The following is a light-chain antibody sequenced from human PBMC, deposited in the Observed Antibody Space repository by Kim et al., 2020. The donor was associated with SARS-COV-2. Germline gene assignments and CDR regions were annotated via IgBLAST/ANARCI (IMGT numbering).Light chain of an antibody. J-gene: IGKJ2*01. CDR1: QNIGRN. CDR3: QQYNALYT. CDR2: GAS. V-gene: IGKV3D-15*01. Sequence: EIVMTQSPVTLSVSPGERATLSCRASQNIGRNLAWYQQKPGQVPRLLIYGASTRATGISARFSGSGSETEFTLPISSLQSEDFAVYYCQQYNALYTFGQGTKLEI.